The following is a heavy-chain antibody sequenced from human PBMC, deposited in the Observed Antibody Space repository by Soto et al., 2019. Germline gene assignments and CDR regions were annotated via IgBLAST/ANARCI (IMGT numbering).Heavy chain of an antibody. V-gene: IGHV1-69*05. Sequence: QVQLVQSGAEVKKPGSSVKVSCKASGGTFSSYAISWVRQAPGQGLEWMGGIIPIFGTANYAQQFQARVSLTTDESTSMAYNELSRRGSADTAVYYCARGCSAGSCYFSFPTLDTWGQGPLVTVSS. J-gene: IGHJ5*02. D-gene: IGHD2-15*01. CDR2: IIPIFGTA. CDR1: GGTFSSYA. CDR3: ARGCSAGSCYFSFPTLDT.